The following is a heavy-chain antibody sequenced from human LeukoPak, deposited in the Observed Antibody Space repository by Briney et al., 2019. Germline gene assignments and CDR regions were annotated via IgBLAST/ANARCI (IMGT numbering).Heavy chain of an antibody. D-gene: IGHD3-10*01. CDR2: IYYSGST. CDR3: ATSFTIQGAFDI. CDR1: GGSISSSSYY. Sequence: SETLSLTCTVSGGSISSSSYYWGWIRQPPGKGLEWIGSIYYSGSTYYNPSLKSRVTISVDTSKNQFSLKLGSVTAADTAVYYCATSFTIQGAFDIWGQGTTVTVSS. V-gene: IGHV4-39*01. J-gene: IGHJ3*02.